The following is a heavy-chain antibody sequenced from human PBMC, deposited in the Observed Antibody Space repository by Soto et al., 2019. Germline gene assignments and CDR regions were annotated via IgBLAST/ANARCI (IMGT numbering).Heavy chain of an antibody. V-gene: IGHV3-23*01. CDR2: ISGSGGST. Sequence: GGSLRLSCAASGFTFSSYAMSWVRQAPGKGLEWVSVISGSGGSTYYADSVKGRFTISRDNSKNTLYLQMNSLRAEDTAVYYCAKDSRYYYDSSGYPWGQGTLVTVSS. D-gene: IGHD3-22*01. CDR3: AKDSRYYYDSSGYP. J-gene: IGHJ5*02. CDR1: GFTFSSYA.